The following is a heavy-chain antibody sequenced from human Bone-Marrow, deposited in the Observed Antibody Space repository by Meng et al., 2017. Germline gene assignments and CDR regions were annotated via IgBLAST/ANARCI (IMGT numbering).Heavy chain of an antibody. J-gene: IGHJ6*02. CDR2: IKSKTDGGTT. D-gene: IGHD4-23*01. CDR3: KADASTVAPHYYFVMDI. Sequence: GESLKISCAASGFTFSNAWMSWVRPAPGKGLEWVGRIKSKTDGGTTDYAAPVQGRFTISRDDSKNTLYLQMNSLKTEDAAVYYCKADASTVAPHYYFVMDIWGQGTMVTVSS. V-gene: IGHV3-15*01. CDR1: GFTFSNAW.